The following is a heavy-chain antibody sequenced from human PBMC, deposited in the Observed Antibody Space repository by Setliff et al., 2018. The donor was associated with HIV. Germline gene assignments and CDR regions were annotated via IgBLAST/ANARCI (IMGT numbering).Heavy chain of an antibody. D-gene: IGHD6-19*01. CDR2: ISPNFGHT. CDR1: GYTFTTYG. V-gene: IGHV1-18*01. J-gene: IGHJ6*02. Sequence: ASVKVSCKASGYTFTTYGISWVRQAPGHGLEWMGWISPNFGHTNYAQNFLGRVTMTIDTSTSRAYMELRSLRSDGTAMYFCARLGSGWSDSYYYAMDIWGQGTTVTVSS. CDR3: ARLGSGWSDSYYYAMDI.